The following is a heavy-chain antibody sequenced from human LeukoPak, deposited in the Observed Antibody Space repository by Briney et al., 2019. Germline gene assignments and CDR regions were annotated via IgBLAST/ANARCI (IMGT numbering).Heavy chain of an antibody. CDR2: ISTSGGTI. J-gene: IGHJ4*02. CDR3: ARHIPFDC. CDR1: GFTFSSSS. D-gene: IGHD2-21*01. Sequence: GGSLRLSCAASGFTFSSSSMNWVRQAPEKGLEWVSYISTSGGTIYYADSVKGRFTISRDNAKNSLYLQMDSLRAEDTAVYYCARHIPFDCWGQGTLVTVSS. V-gene: IGHV3-48*01.